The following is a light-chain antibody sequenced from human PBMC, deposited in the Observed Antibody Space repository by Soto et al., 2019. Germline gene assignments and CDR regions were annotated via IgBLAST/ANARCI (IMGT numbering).Light chain of an antibody. CDR3: QQYNNWPPIT. CDR1: QSVSTT. V-gene: IGKV3-15*01. Sequence: EIVMTQSPATRSVSPGERATLSCRASQSVSTTLAWYQQKPGQAPRLLIYGASTRATGIPDRFSGSGSGTEFTLTISSQQSEDFAVYYCQQYNNWPPITFGQGTKLEIK. J-gene: IGKJ2*01. CDR2: GAS.